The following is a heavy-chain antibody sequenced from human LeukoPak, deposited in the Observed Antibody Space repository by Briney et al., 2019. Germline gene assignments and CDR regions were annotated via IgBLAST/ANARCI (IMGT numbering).Heavy chain of an antibody. Sequence: GVSLRLSHTASGFTFSSHAMIWVRQAPGAALEWVSGTSGSGGSTYYADSAKGRFTISRDNAKNTLYLQMTSLRAEDTAIYYCAKDFRYSGSYSAYDAFDIWGQGTMVTVSS. CDR3: AKDFRYSGSYSAYDAFDI. CDR2: TSGSGGST. D-gene: IGHD1-26*01. CDR1: GFTFSSHA. V-gene: IGHV3-23*01. J-gene: IGHJ3*02.